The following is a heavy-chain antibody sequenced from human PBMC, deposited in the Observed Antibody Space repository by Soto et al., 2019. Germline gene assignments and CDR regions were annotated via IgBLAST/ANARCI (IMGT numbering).Heavy chain of an antibody. V-gene: IGHV3-23*01. CDR3: AKGWGVYTSSFDF. CDR2: ISGSGGT. D-gene: IGHD6-6*01. J-gene: IGHJ4*02. CDR1: GFTFSSYD. Sequence: GGSLRLSCAASGFTFSSYDMSWVRQAPGKGLEWVSDISGSGGTFYADSVKGRFTISRDNSKNTLYLQMNSLRAEDTAVYYCAKGWGVYTSSFDFWGQGTLVTVSS.